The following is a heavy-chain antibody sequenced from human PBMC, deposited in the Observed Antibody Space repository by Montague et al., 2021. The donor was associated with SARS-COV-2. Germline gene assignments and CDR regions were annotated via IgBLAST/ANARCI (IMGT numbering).Heavy chain of an antibody. CDR1: GGSFGDDH. V-gene: IGHV4-34*01. J-gene: IGHJ4*02. CDR3: ARGHLSVSMIVVVFTSASHYFDY. CDR2: IKQSGST. Sequence: SETLSLTCGVYGGSFGDDHWSWIRQPPGKGLEWIGDIKQSGSTNYNPSLKSRVTISVDTSKNQFSLKLTSVTAADTAVHFCARGHLSVSMIVVVFTSASHYFDYWGQGAQVTVSS. D-gene: IGHD3-22*01.